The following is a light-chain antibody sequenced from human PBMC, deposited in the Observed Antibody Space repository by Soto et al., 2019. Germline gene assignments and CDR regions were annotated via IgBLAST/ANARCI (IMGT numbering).Light chain of an antibody. Sequence: EIVLTQSPGSLSLSPGERATLSCRASQIVSSTYLAWYQQKPGQAPRLLIYGASSRAIGIPDRFSGSGSGKDFTLTISRLEIEDFAVYYCQQYVSTPYTFGQGTKLEI. J-gene: IGKJ2*01. V-gene: IGKV3-20*01. CDR1: QIVSSTY. CDR3: QQYVSTPYT. CDR2: GAS.